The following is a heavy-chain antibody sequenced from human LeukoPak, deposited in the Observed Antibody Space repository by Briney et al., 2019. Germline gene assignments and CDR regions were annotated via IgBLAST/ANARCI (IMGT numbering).Heavy chain of an antibody. Sequence: GESLKISCQGSGYSFTRNWIGWVRQMPGKGLEWMGIIYPGDSDIRYSPSFQGQVTISADKSISTAYLQWSSLKASDTAMYYCARTSSMVRDDYWGQGTLVTVSS. CDR1: GYSFTRNW. J-gene: IGHJ4*02. CDR2: IYPGDSDI. D-gene: IGHD3-10*01. CDR3: ARTSSMVRDDY. V-gene: IGHV5-51*01.